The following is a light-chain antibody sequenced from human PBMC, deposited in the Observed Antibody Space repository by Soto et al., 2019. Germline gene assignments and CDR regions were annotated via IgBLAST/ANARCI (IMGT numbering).Light chain of an antibody. Sequence: QSVLTQAPSASGTPGQRVTISCSGSSSNIGSNTVSWYQQVPGTAPKLLIYSNDQRPSGVPDRFSGSKSGTSASLAIGGLQSEDEADYYCAALDGSLNGWVFGGGTKLTVL. V-gene: IGLV1-44*01. CDR1: SSNIGSNT. CDR2: SND. J-gene: IGLJ2*01. CDR3: AALDGSLNGWV.